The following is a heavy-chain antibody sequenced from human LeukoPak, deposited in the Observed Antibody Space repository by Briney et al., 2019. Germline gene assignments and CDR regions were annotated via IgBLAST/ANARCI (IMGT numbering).Heavy chain of an antibody. Sequence: GGSLRLSCAAPGFTFNSYAMNWVRQAPGKGLEWVSVISGSGGSTYYADSLKGRFTVSRDNAKNTLYLQMSSLRAEDTAVYYCAKDLGRYRNNYFDCWGQGTLITVSS. CDR1: GFTFNSYA. J-gene: IGHJ4*02. V-gene: IGHV3-23*01. CDR2: ISGSGGST. CDR3: AKDLGRYRNNYFDC. D-gene: IGHD1-26*01.